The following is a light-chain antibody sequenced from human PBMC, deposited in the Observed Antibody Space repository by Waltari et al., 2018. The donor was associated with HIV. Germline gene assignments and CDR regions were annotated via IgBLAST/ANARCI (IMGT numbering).Light chain of an antibody. V-gene: IGLV2-14*01. J-gene: IGLJ3*02. Sequence: QSALTPPASVSGSPGQSISISCPGTSSDVGDYYVSWYQHHPGQAPKVIIYEVSNRPSGVSNRFSGSKSGNTASLTISGLLPEDEADYFCSSYISSATPEFGGGTRLTVL. CDR2: EVS. CDR1: SSDVGDYY. CDR3: SSYISSATPE.